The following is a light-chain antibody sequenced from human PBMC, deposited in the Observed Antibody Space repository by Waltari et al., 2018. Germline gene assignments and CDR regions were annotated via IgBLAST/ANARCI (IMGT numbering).Light chain of an antibody. CDR1: QSVSSY. V-gene: IGKV3-11*01. CDR2: DAS. J-gene: IGKJ4*01. CDR3: QQRSTREGLT. Sequence: EIVLTQSPATLSLSPGERATLSCRASQSVSSYLAWYQQKPGQAPRLLIYDASNRATGIPARFSGSGSGTDFTLTISSLEPEDFAVYYCQQRSTREGLTFGGGTKVEIK.